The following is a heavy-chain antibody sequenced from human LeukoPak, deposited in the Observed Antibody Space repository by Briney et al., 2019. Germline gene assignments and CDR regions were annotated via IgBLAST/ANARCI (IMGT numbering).Heavy chain of an antibody. Sequence: GGSLRLSCTASGFSFSSYSMNWVRQAPGKGLEWVSSISSSSSYIYYADSVKGRFTISRDNAKNSLYLQMNSLRAEDTAVYYCARDRGYYVIDYWGQGTLVTVSS. CDR1: GFSFSSYS. D-gene: IGHD3-10*02. CDR3: ARDRGYYVIDY. V-gene: IGHV3-21*01. J-gene: IGHJ4*02. CDR2: ISSSSSYI.